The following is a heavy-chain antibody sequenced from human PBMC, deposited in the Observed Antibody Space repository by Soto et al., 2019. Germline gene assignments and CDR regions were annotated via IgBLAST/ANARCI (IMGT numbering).Heavy chain of an antibody. CDR2: IHYSGRI. CDR3: AREDDGGDRDYYGLDV. CDR1: GGSISSDHYH. V-gene: IGHV4-30-4*01. D-gene: IGHD2-21*02. J-gene: IGHJ6*02. Sequence: QVQLQESGPGLVRPSQTLSLTCTVSGGSISSDHYHWTWIRQPPGKGLEWIGYIHYSGRIYYNPSLPSRVTMSVDTSKNLFSLKLRSVTAADTAVYFCAREDDGGDRDYYGLDVWGQGTTVTVSS.